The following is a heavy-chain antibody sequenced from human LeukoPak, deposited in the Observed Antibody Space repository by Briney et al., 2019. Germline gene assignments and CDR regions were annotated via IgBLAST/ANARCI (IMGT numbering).Heavy chain of an antibody. V-gene: IGHV1-69*13. CDR1: GGTFSSYA. D-gene: IGHD6-19*01. J-gene: IGHJ4*02. CDR2: IIPIFGTA. CDR3: ARDLSSGWYIFGY. Sequence: ASVKVSCKASGGTFSSYAISWVRQAPGQGLEWMGGIIPIFGTANYAQKFQGRVTITADEFTSTAYMELSSLRSEDTAVYYCARDLSSGWYIFGYWGQGTLVTVSS.